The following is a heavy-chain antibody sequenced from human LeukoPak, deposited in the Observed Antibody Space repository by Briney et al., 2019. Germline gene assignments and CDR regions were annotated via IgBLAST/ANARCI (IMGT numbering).Heavy chain of an antibody. CDR1: GDSISSSY. CDR3: AGYGSGSYYKAFDF. CDR2: VYYTGGS. V-gene: IGHV4-59*01. J-gene: IGHJ4*02. Sequence: SETLSLTCTVSGDSISSSYWSWIRQPPGKGLEWIGYVYYTGGSYYNPSLKSRATTSIDMSKNQFSLKLTSMTAADTAVYYCAGYGSGSYYKAFDFWGQGILVTVSS. D-gene: IGHD3-10*01.